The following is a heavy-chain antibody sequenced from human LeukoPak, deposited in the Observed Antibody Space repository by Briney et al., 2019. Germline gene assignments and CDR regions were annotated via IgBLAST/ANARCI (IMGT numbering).Heavy chain of an antibody. J-gene: IGHJ4*02. CDR1: GFTFSSFS. Sequence: GESLTISCAASGFTFSSFSMTWVRQAPGKGLEWVSSITSTGYMYYADSVKGRFTISRDNAKNSLYLQMSSLRAEDTAVYYCARPRGTWYSDYWGQGTLVTVSS. V-gene: IGHV3-21*01. CDR3: ARPRGTWYSDY. D-gene: IGHD4/OR15-4a*01. CDR2: ITSTGYM.